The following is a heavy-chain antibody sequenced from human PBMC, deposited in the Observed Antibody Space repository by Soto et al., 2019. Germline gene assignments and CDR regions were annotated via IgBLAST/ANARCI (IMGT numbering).Heavy chain of an antibody. V-gene: IGHV4-4*02. J-gene: IGHJ4*02. D-gene: IGHD1-26*01. Sequence: QVQLQESGPGLVKPSGTLSLTCTVSGGSMTSSNWWNWVRQSPGKGLEWIGEAHHSGRTNYNPSLKRRVTISVDKSKTHFSLKLSSVTAADTAVYYCARSEATGLDHWGQGTLVTVSS. CDR1: GGSMTSSNW. CDR2: AHHSGRT. CDR3: ARSEATGLDH.